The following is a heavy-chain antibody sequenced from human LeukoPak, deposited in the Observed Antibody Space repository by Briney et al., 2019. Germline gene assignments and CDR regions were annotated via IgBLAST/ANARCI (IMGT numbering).Heavy chain of an antibody. CDR2: IRSKAYGGTT. D-gene: IGHD3-9*01. CDR1: GFTFGDYA. CDR3: TRASFLTGYYDYYYYMDV. Sequence: GGSLRLSCTASGFTFGDYAMSWVRQAPGKGLEWVGFIRSKAYGGTTEYAASVKGRFTISRDDSKSIAYLQMNSLKTEDTAVYYCTRASFLTGYYDYYYYMDVWGKGTTVTISS. V-gene: IGHV3-49*04. J-gene: IGHJ6*03.